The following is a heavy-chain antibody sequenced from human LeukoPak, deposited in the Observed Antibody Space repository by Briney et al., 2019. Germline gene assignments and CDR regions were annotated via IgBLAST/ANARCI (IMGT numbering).Heavy chain of an antibody. CDR1: GFTFSSYS. J-gene: IGHJ3*02. D-gene: IGHD7-27*01. CDR3: ARPKGRLGIFGGGDAFDI. Sequence: PGGSLRLSCAASGFTFSSYSMSWIRQAPGKGLEWVSYISSSGSTIYYADSVKGRFTISRDNAKNSLYLQMNSLRAEDTAVYYCARPKGRLGIFGGGDAFDIWGQGTMVTVSS. CDR2: ISSSGSTI. V-gene: IGHV3-48*04.